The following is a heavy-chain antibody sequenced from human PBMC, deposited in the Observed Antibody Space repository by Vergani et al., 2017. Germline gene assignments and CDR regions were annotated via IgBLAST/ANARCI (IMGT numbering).Heavy chain of an antibody. J-gene: IGHJ6*02. CDR3: ARHKVTTWVYYYYGMDV. D-gene: IGHD2-21*02. CDR2: IYYSGST. V-gene: IGHV4-39*01. CDR1: GGSISSSSYY. Sequence: QLQLQESGPGLVKPSETLSLTCTVSGGSISSSSYYWGWIRQPPGKGLEWIGSIYYSGSTYYNPSLKSRVTISVDTSKNQFSLKLSSVTAADTAVYYCARHKVTTWVYYYYGMDVWGQGTTVTVSS.